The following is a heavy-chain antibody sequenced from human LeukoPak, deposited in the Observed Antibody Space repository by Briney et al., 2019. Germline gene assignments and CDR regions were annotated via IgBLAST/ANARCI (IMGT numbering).Heavy chain of an antibody. CDR3: ARRYDILTGYYAFDI. V-gene: IGHV5-51*01. CDR1: GYSFTSYW. CDR2: IYPGDSDT. Sequence: GESLKISCKGSGYSFTSYWIGWVRQVPGKGLEWMGIIYPGDSDTRYSPSFQGQVTISADKSISTAYLQWSSLKASDTAMYYCARRYDILTGYYAFDIWGQGTMVTVSS. J-gene: IGHJ3*02. D-gene: IGHD3-9*01.